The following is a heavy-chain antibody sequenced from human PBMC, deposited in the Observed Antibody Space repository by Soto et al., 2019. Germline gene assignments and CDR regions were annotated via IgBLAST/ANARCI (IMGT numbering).Heavy chain of an antibody. D-gene: IGHD5-18*01. V-gene: IGHV4-31*03. Sequence: QVQLQESGPGLVKPSQTLSLTCTVSGGSINSGGYCWSWIRQHPGKGLDWIGCISYGGSTSYNPSMKSRVTIPVDTSKNQFSLKLTSVTAADTAVYYCSRGILVWGQGALITVSS. CDR2: ISYGGST. J-gene: IGHJ4*02. CDR3: SRGILV. CDR1: GGSINSGGYC.